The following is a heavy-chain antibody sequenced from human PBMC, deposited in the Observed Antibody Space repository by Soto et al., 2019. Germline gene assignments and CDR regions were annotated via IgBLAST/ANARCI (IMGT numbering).Heavy chain of an antibody. CDR3: ARVRYDYDSSGYYHYYFDY. D-gene: IGHD3-22*01. Sequence: PSETLSLTCTVSGGSISSGDYYWSWIRQPPGKGLEWIGYIYYSGSTYYNPSLKSRVTISVDTSKNQFSLKLSSVTAADTAVYYRARVRYDYDSSGYYHYYFDYWGQGTLVTGSS. J-gene: IGHJ4*02. CDR1: GGSISSGDYY. CDR2: IYYSGST. V-gene: IGHV4-30-4*01.